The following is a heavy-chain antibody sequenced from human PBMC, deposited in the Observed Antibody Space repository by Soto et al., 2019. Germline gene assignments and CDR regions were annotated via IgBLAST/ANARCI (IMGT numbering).Heavy chain of an antibody. D-gene: IGHD2-2*02. CDR2: ISYDGSNK. V-gene: IGHV3-30-3*01. Sequence: HWVRQAPGKGLEWVAVISYDGSNKYYADSVKGRFTISRDNSKNTLYLQMNSLRAEDTAVYYCAREYCSSTSCYMRGWFAPWGQGNLVTV. CDR3: AREYCSSTSCYMRGWFAP. J-gene: IGHJ5*02.